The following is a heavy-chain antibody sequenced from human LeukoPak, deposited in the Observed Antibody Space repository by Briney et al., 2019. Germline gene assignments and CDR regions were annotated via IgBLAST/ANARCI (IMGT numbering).Heavy chain of an antibody. D-gene: IGHD4-11*01. Sequence: GGSLRLSCAACGFTFSHYTIGWVRQAPGKGLDRVASITSSSSHIYYADSVKGRFTISRDNAKNEVYLQMNSLRGEDTAIYYCARVMMGATVTTFHYYCMDVWGVGTAVTVSS. V-gene: IGHV3-21*01. CDR2: ITSSSSHI. CDR1: GFTFSHYT. CDR3: ARVMMGATVTTFHYYCMDV. J-gene: IGHJ6*03.